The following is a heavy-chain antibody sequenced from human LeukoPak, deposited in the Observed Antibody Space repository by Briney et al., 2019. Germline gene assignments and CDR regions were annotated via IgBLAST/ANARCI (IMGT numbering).Heavy chain of an antibody. V-gene: IGHV1-2*06. CDR3: ARMFGPDAGFDY. CDR1: GYTFTGYS. J-gene: IGHJ4*02. CDR2: INPNSGGT. D-gene: IGHD3-16*01. Sequence: ASVKVSCKASGYTFTGYSMHWVRQAPGQGLEWLGQINPNSGGTNYAQNSQGRVTMTRDTSVSTAYMELSRLRSDDTAVYYCARMFGPDAGFDYWGQGTLVPVSS.